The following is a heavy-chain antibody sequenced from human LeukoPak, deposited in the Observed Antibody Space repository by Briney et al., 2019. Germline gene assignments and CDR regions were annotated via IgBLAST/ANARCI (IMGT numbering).Heavy chain of an antibody. CDR2: ISYDGSNK. V-gene: IGHV3-30*01. Sequence: GGSLRLSCAASGFTFSSDAVHWVRQAPGKGLEWVAVISYDGSNKYYADSVKGRFTISRDNSKNTLYLQMNSLRAEDTAVYYCAKGGVPVVSPAVNWGQGTLVTVSS. CDR3: AKGGVPVVSPAVN. D-gene: IGHD2-2*01. J-gene: IGHJ4*02. CDR1: GFTFSSDA.